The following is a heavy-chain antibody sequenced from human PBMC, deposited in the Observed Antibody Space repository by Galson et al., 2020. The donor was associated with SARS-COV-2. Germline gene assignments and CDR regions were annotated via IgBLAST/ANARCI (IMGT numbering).Heavy chain of an antibody. CDR3: ARHLRTMDRGIITTYYYYAMDV. CDR2: IYPSGTT. J-gene: IGHJ6*02. CDR1: GGSINNYY. V-gene: IGHV4-4*09. D-gene: IGHD3-10*01. Sequence: ASETLSPTCGVSGGSINNYYWSWVRQPPGKGPEWIGYIYPSGTTSSNPSLGSRVTISLDASRSQIFLRLTSVTAADTAMYYCARHLRTMDRGIITTYYYYAMDVWGQGTKVTVSS.